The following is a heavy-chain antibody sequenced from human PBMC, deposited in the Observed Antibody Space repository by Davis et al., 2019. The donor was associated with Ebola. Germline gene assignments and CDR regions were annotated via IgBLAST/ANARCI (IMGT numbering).Heavy chain of an antibody. J-gene: IGHJ5*02. Sequence: ASVKVSCKASGYTFTSYAIHWVRQAPGQRLEWMGWINAGNGNTKYSQKFQGRVTITRDTSASTAYMELSSLRSEDTAVYYCARDRSTVTTIWFDPWGQGTLVTVSS. V-gene: IGHV1-3*01. CDR3: ARDRSTVTTIWFDP. CDR1: GYTFTSYA. CDR2: INAGNGNT. D-gene: IGHD4-17*01.